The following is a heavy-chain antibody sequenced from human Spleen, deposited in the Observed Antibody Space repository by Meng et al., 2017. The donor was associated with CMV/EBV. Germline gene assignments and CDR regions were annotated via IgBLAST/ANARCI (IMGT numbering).Heavy chain of an antibody. CDR2: IKQDGSEK. Sequence: GGSLRLSCAASGFTFSSYAMHWVRQAPGKGLEWVANIKQDGSEKYYVDSVKGRFTISRDNAKNSLYLQMNSLRAEDTAVYYCARDRFTGKWGRDYYGMDVWGQGTTVTVSS. D-gene: IGHD3-16*02. J-gene: IGHJ6*02. V-gene: IGHV3-7*01. CDR3: ARDRFTGKWGRDYYGMDV. CDR1: GFTFSSYA.